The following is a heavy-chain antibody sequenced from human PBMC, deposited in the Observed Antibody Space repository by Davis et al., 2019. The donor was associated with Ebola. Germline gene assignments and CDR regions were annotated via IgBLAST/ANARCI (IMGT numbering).Heavy chain of an antibody. CDR3: ARDFNPSDTIFGVVNNWFDP. CDR2: NYSGGST. V-gene: IGHV3-66*02. J-gene: IGHJ5*02. Sequence: GESLKISCAASGFTVSSNYMSWVRQAPGKGLEWVSVNYSGGSTYYADSVKGRFTISKDNSKNTLYLQMNSLRAEDTAVYYCARDFNPSDTIFGVVNNWFDPWGQGTLVTVSS. CDR1: GFTVSSNY. D-gene: IGHD3-3*01.